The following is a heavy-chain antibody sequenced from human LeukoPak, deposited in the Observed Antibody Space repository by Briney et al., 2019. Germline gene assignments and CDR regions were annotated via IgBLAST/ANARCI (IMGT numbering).Heavy chain of an antibody. CDR3: AKGRRDGGLRRIPLGVHGMDV. CDR1: GFTIDRTT. Sequence: PGGSLRLSCVASGFTIDRTTMSWVRQAPGKGLEWVSGISWNSGSIGYADSVKGRFTISRDNAKNSLYLQMNSLRAEDTALYYCAKGRRDGGLRRIPLGVHGMDVWGQGTTVTVSS. D-gene: IGHD3-16*01. V-gene: IGHV3-9*01. CDR2: ISWNSGSI. J-gene: IGHJ6*02.